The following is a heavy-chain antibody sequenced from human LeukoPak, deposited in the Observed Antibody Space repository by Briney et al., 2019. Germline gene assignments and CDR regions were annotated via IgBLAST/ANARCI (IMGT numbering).Heavy chain of an antibody. CDR3: ARGPSYHSKWVGGMWFDP. V-gene: IGHV1-8*01. D-gene: IGHD6-19*01. CDR2: MNPKSAHT. J-gene: IGHJ5*02. CDR1: EYTFSSYD. Sequence: ASVKVSCKASEYTFSSYDIHWVRQASGHGLEWMGWMNPKSAHTGHAQRFQGRVTMTRNASISTAYMELSSLTSEDTAMYYCARGPSYHSKWVGGMWFDPWGQGTLVSVSS.